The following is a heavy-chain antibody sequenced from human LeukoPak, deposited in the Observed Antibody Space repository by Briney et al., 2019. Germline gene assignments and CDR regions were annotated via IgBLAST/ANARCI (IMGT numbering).Heavy chain of an antibody. Sequence: GGSLRLSCAVSGFTVSSNYMNRVGRAPGKGLEWVSVIYIGGTTYYADSVRGRFTISRDNSKNTLYLQMTSLRAEDTAVYYCSRSIEDWGQGTLVTVSS. D-gene: IGHD2/OR15-2a*01. CDR1: GFTVSSNY. V-gene: IGHV3-53*01. J-gene: IGHJ4*02. CDR2: IYIGGTT. CDR3: SRSIED.